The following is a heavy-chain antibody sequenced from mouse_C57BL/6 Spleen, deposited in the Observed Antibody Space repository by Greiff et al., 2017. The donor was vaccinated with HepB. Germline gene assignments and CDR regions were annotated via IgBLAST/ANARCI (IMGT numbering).Heavy chain of an antibody. Sequence: QVQLKQSGAELVKPGASVKLSCKASGYTFTEYTIHWVKQRSGQGLEWIGWFYPGSGSIKYNEKFKDKATLTADKSSSTVYMELSRLTSEDSAVYFCARHEEGYYGSSPWYFDVWGTGTTVTVSS. CDR3: ARHEEGYYGSSPWYFDV. J-gene: IGHJ1*03. V-gene: IGHV1-62-2*01. CDR2: FYPGSGSI. D-gene: IGHD1-1*01. CDR1: GYTFTEYT.